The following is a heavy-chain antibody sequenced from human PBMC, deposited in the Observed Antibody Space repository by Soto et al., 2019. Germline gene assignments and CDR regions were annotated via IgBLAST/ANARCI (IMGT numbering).Heavy chain of an antibody. V-gene: IGHV1-69*06. CDR2: IIPIFGTA. CDR3: ARDRFSSPGWFDY. CDR1: EGSFSTHG. D-gene: IGHD6-13*01. J-gene: IGHJ4*02. Sequence: QVQLVQSGAEVREPGSSVKVSCKASEGSFSTHGISWVRQAPGQGLEWMGGIIPIFGTAGYPQKFQGRLTITADMSTSTAYMELTGLTSEDTAVYYCARDRFSSPGWFDYWGQGTLVTVSS.